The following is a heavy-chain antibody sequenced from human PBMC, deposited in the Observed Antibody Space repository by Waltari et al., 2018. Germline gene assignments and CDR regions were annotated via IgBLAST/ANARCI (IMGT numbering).Heavy chain of an antibody. V-gene: IGHV4-34*01. J-gene: IGHJ6*02. D-gene: IGHD2-2*01. Sequence: QVQLQQWGAGLLKPSETLSLTCGVFGTSFSAYYWSWIRRPPGKRLEWIGGISHGETANYNPSLTGRFTRSWDRPRNRCSLNLRSVTAADTAVYYCARGRRRPAGPLYYYYGMDVWAQGTTVTVSS. CDR2: ISHGETA. CDR3: ARGRRRPAGPLYYYYGMDV. CDR1: GTSFSAYY.